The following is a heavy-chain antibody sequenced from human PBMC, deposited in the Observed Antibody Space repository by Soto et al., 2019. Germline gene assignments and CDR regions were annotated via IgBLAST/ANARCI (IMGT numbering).Heavy chain of an antibody. J-gene: IGHJ4*02. D-gene: IGHD1-26*01. CDR1: GGSISHYY. V-gene: IGHV4-59*01. CDR3: ACYTSAGAVKFDF. CDR2: IYYSGTT. Sequence: QVQLQESGPRLVKPSETLSLTCTVSGGSISHYYWSWIRQPPGEGLEWIGYIYYSGTTYYNPSLKSGATISFDTSTNQFSPNLPPVTPAAAAVYFFACYTSAGAVKFDFWGQGTLVTVSS.